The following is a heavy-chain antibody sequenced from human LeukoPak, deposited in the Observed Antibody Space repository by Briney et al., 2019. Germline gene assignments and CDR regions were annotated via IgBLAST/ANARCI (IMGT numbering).Heavy chain of an antibody. CDR3: ARGGSYYYGSGRDFDY. V-gene: IGHV3-23*01. J-gene: IGHJ4*02. CDR1: GFTFSSYA. D-gene: IGHD3-10*01. Sequence: PGGSLRLSCAASGFTFSSYAMSWVRQAPGKGLEWVSAISGSGGSTYYADSVKGRFTISRDNSKNSLYLQMNSLRAEDTAVYYCARGGSYYYGSGRDFDYWGQGTLVTVSS. CDR2: ISGSGGST.